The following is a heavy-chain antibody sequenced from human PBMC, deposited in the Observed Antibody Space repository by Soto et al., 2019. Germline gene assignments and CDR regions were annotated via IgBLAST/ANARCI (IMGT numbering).Heavy chain of an antibody. J-gene: IGHJ6*02. D-gene: IGHD6-6*01. CDR1: GGTFSSYA. V-gene: IGHV1-69*01. CDR2: IIPIFGTA. Sequence: QVQLVQSGAEVKKPGSSVKVSCKASGGTFSSYAISWVRQAPGQGLEWMGGIIPIFGTANYAQKFQGRVTITADESTSTAYVELSSLRSEDTAVYYCARDRQSSSSIDSTYDMDVWGQGTTVTVSS. CDR3: ARDRQSSSSIDSTYDMDV.